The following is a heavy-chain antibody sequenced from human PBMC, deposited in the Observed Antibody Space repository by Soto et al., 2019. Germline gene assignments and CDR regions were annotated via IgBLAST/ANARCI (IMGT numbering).Heavy chain of an antibody. CDR2: IHSSGTTL. CDR1: GFTFSDYY. CDR3: ARDPDTSNKIDY. D-gene: IGHD2-8*01. V-gene: IGHV3-11*01. Sequence: GGSLRLSCVASGFTFSDYYMSWVRQAPGKGLEWISYIHSSGTTLYYADSVKGRFTISRDNSKNSLYLQMNSLRAEDTAVYYCARDPDTSNKIDYWGQGTLVTVSS. J-gene: IGHJ4*02.